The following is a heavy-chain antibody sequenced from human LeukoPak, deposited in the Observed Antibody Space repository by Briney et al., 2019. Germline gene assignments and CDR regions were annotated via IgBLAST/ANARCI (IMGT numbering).Heavy chain of an antibody. CDR2: IYSSGRP. V-gene: IGHV4-61*01. CDR3: ARQFWSGYHYVDV. D-gene: IGHD3-3*01. Sequence: PSETLSLTCSVSGGSISGNTYYWSWIRQPPGKGLEWIGYIYSSGRPNFNPSLQSRVTTSVDTSKNQFSLSLSSVTAADTAVYYCARQFWSGYHYVDVWGKGTTVTVSS. J-gene: IGHJ6*03. CDR1: GGSISGNTYY.